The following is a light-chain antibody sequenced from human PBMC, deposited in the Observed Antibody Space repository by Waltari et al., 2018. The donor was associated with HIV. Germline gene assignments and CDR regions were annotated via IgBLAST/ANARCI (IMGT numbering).Light chain of an antibody. Sequence: LPVLTQPPSASALLGASITLTCTLRSAHRTYTIEWYQQRSGRSPQYIIMIKSDRSHTNGDGIPYCFMGSSSGADRYLILSNLQADDEAEYHCGESHTIDGQVGYVFGTGTKVTVL. J-gene: IGLJ1*01. CDR1: SAHRTYT. CDR3: GESHTIDGQVGYV. V-gene: IGLV4-3*01. CDR2: IKSDRSH.